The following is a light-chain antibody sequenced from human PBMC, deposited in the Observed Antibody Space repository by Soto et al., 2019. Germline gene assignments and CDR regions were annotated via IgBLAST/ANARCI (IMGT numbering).Light chain of an antibody. J-gene: IGLJ1*01. CDR1: SSDVGGYNY. CDR3: SSYTSSSSHV. V-gene: IGLV2-14*01. CDR2: DVS. Sequence: QSALTQPASVSGSPGQSITISCTGTSSDVGGYNYVSWYQQHPGKAPKLMIYDVSNRPSGVSNRFSGSKSGNTASLTISGLQAEYEADYYGSSYTSSSSHVFGTGTKVTVL.